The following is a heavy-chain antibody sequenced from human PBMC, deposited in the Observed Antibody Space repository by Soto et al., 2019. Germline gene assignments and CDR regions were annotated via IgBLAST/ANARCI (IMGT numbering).Heavy chain of an antibody. V-gene: IGHV1-69*01. CDR3: VTERVSRPVAGSDAFDI. J-gene: IGHJ3*02. Sequence: QVQLVQSGAELKKPGSSVKVSCKASGGTFSSTAISWVRLAPGQGLEWMGGIVPVFDTPVHAQTFQARLTITADVSTGTVSMEVSSVSSDHTALYFCVTERVSRPVAGSDAFDIWGQGALVSVSS. D-gene: IGHD6-19*01. CDR1: GGTFSSTA. CDR2: IVPVFDTP.